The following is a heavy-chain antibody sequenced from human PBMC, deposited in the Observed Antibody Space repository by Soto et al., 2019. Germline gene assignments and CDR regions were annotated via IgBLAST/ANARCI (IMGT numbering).Heavy chain of an antibody. CDR3: ARAVSTAMAFDY. CDR2: IYYSGST. Sequence: QVQLQESGPGLLKPSETLSLTCTVSGGSISSNCWSWIRQPPGKGLEWIGYIYYSGSTNYNPSLKSRVTISVDTSKNQFSLKLSSVTAADTAVYYCARAVSTAMAFDYWGQGTLVTVSS. J-gene: IGHJ4*02. V-gene: IGHV4-59*01. D-gene: IGHD5-18*01. CDR1: GGSISSNC.